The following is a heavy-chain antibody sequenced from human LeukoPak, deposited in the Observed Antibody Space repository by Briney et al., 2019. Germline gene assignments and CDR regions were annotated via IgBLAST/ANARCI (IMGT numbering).Heavy chain of an antibody. J-gene: IGHJ4*02. CDR1: GFTFSNYW. D-gene: IGHD3-22*01. CDR2: IKEDGSEK. Sequence: GGSLRLSCEASGFTFSNYWMSWVRQAPGKGLEWVANIKEDGSEKYYVDSVKGRFTIFRDNAKNSLSLQMNSLRVEDSGVYYCARDKYYDRYFDSWGQGTLVTVSS. V-gene: IGHV3-7*01. CDR3: ARDKYYDRYFDS.